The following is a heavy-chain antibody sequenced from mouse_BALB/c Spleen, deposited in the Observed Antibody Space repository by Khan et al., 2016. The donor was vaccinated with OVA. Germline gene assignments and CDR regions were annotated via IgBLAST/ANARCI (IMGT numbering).Heavy chain of an antibody. CDR1: GFTFSNYA. V-gene: IGHV5-6-5*01. CDR3: ARDYCFTY. D-gene: IGHD1-1*02. CDR2: ISSGGTT. J-gene: IGHJ3*01. Sequence: EVELVESGGDLVKPGGSLKLSCAASGFTFSNYAMSWVRQTPEKRLEWVASISSGGTTYYPDSVKGRFTISRDNARNIRYLQMNSLRSEDTVMFYCARDYCFTYWGQGTLVTVAA.